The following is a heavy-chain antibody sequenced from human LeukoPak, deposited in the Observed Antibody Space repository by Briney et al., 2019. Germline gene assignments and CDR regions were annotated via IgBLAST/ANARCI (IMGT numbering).Heavy chain of an antibody. CDR1: GFTFDDYA. V-gene: IGHV3-9*01. CDR3: AKDGRSGSYSFDY. J-gene: IGHJ4*02. D-gene: IGHD3-22*01. Sequence: PGRSLRLSCAASGFTFDDYAMYWVRQAPGKGLEWVSGISWNSGSIGYADSVKGRFTISRDNAKNSLYLQMNSLRAEDTALYYCAKDGRSGSYSFDYWGQGTLVTVSS. CDR2: ISWNSGSI.